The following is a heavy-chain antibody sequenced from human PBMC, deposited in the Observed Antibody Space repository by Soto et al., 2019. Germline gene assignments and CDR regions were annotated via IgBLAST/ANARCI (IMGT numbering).Heavy chain of an antibody. D-gene: IGHD3-10*01. V-gene: IGHV4-39*01. J-gene: IGHJ4*02. CDR3: ATLWFGEGNY. Sequence: QLQLQESGPGLVKPSETLSLTCTVSGGSISSSSYYWGWIRQPPGKGLEWIGSIYYSGSTYYNPSLKSRLSISVDTSKNQFSLKLSSVTAADTAVYYCATLWFGEGNYWGQGTLVTVSS. CDR1: GGSISSSSYY. CDR2: IYYSGST.